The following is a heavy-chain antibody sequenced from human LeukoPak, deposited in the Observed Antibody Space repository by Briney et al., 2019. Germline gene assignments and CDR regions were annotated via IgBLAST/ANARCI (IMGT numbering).Heavy chain of an antibody. Sequence: GGSLRLSCAASGFTVSSNCMSWVRQAPGKGLEWVSVIYSGGSTYYADSVKGRFTISRDNSKNTLYLQMNSLRAEDTAVYYCARLEYYVWGSYRSLGAFDIWGQGTMVTVSS. V-gene: IGHV3-66*04. CDR1: GFTVSSNC. J-gene: IGHJ3*02. CDR3: ARLEYYVWGSYRSLGAFDI. D-gene: IGHD3-16*02. CDR2: IYSGGST.